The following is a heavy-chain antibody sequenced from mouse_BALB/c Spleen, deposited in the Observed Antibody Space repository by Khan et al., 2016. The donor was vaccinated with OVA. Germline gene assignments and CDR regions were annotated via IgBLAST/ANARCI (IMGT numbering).Heavy chain of an antibody. CDR3: ARDGSRYNYAMDY. D-gene: IGHD2-3*01. J-gene: IGHJ4*01. CDR2: ISSSGST. Sequence: HESGPGLVKPSQSLSLTCTVTGYSITSDYAWNWIRQFPGNKLEWMGYISSSGSTNYNPALKSRISITRDTSKNQFFLQLNSVTTEDTATYYCARDGSRYNYAMDYWGQGTSVTVSS. V-gene: IGHV3-2*02. CDR1: GYSITSDYA.